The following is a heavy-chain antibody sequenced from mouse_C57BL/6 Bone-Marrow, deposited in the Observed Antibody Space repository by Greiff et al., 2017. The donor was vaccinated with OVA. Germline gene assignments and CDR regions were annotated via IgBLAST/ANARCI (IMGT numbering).Heavy chain of an antibody. CDR2: ISSGSSTI. CDR3: ARINYWYFDV. V-gene: IGHV5-17*01. J-gene: IGHJ1*03. CDR1: GFTFSDYG. Sequence: EVQVVESGGGLVKPGGSLKLSCAASGFTFSDYGMHWVRQAPEKGLEWVAYISSGSSTIYYADTVKGRFTISRDNAKSTLFLQMTSLRSEDPAMYYCARINYWYFDVWGTGTTVTVSS.